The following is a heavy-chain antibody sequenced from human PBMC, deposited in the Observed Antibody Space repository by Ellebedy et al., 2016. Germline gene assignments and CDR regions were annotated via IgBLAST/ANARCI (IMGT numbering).Heavy chain of an antibody. CDR3: AKSGRGSGSYYY. V-gene: IGHV3-23*01. CDR1: GFPFSSNA. CDR2: ISGSGGST. J-gene: IGHJ4*02. D-gene: IGHD3-10*01. Sequence: GESLKISCAASGFPFSSNAMSWVRQAPGKGLEWVSAISGSGGSTYYADSVKGRFTISRDNSKNTLYMQMNSLRAEDMALYYCAKSGRGSGSYYYWGQGTLVTVSS.